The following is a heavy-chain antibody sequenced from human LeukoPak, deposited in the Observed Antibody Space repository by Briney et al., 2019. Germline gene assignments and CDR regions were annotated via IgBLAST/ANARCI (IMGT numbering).Heavy chain of an antibody. D-gene: IGHD3-16*01. Sequence: SESPSLTCTVSGGSISSYFWSWIRQPAGKGLEWIGRVYISGRTDHNPSLKSRVTVSIDTSKNQFSLELTSVTAADTAVYYCTKHASRFDSWGQGTLVTVSS. V-gene: IGHV4-4*07. CDR3: TKHASRFDS. CDR2: VYISGRT. J-gene: IGHJ4*02. CDR1: GGSISSYF.